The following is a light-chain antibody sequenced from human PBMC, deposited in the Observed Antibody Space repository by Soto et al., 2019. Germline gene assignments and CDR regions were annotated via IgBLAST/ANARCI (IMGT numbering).Light chain of an antibody. CDR2: AAS. V-gene: IGKV1-27*01. Sequence: DFQMTQSPSSLSASVGDRVTMTCRASQDINNYLAWYQQKSGGIPKLLIYAASTLQSGVPSRFSGSGSGTDFTLTISSLQPEDVATYYCQKYNSAPPLTFDGGTKVEIK. J-gene: IGKJ4*01. CDR3: QKYNSAPPLT. CDR1: QDINNY.